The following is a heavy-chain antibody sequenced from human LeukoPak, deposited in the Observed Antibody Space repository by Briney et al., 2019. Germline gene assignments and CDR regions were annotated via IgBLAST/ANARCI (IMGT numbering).Heavy chain of an antibody. CDR2: ISYDGSNK. Sequence: PGGSLGLSCAASGFTFSSYARHWVRQAPGKGLEWVAVISYDGSNKYYADSVKGRFTISRDNSKNTLYLQMNSLRAEDTAVYYCTRLPKGDSSGYDAFDIWGQGTMVTVSS. CDR1: GFTFSSYA. J-gene: IGHJ3*02. D-gene: IGHD3-22*01. CDR3: TRLPKGDSSGYDAFDI. V-gene: IGHV3-30*04.